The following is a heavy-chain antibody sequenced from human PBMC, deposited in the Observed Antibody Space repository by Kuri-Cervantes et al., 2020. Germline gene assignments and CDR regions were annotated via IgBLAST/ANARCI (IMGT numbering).Heavy chain of an antibody. CDR2: INPSGGST. V-gene: IGHV1-46*01. Sequence: ASVKVSCKASGYTFTSYYMHWVRQAPGQGLEWMGIINPSGGSTSYAQKFQGWVTMTRDTSISTAYMELSRLRSDDTAVYYCARGRGYYYDSSGYYYGGGYYYYGMDVWGQGTTVTVSS. J-gene: IGHJ6*02. CDR1: GYTFTSYY. D-gene: IGHD3-22*01. CDR3: ARGRGYYYDSSGYYYGGGYYYYGMDV.